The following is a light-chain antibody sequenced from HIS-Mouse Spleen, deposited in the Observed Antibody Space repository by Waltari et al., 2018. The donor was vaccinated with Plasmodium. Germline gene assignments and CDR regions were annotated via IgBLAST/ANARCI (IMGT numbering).Light chain of an antibody. Sequence: DIQMTHSPASVSASVADRVTFTCQASQDISNYLNWYQQKPGKAPKLLIYDASNLETGVPSRFSGSGSGTDFTFTISSLQPEDIATYYCQQYDNLPITFGQGTRLEIK. V-gene: IGKV1-33*01. CDR3: QQYDNLPIT. CDR1: QDISNY. CDR2: DAS. J-gene: IGKJ5*01.